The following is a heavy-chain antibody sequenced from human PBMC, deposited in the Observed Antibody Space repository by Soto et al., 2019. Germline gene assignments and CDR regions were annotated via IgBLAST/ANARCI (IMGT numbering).Heavy chain of an antibody. CDR3: ARDPRYSSSWYAYYGMDV. CDR2: IWYDGSNK. J-gene: IGHJ6*02. D-gene: IGHD6-13*01. Sequence: QVQLVESGGGVVQPGRSLRLSCAASGFTFSSYGMHWVRQAPGKGLEWVAVIWYDGSNKYYADSVKGRFTISRDNSKNTQXLQMNSLRAEDTAVYYCARDPRYSSSWYAYYGMDVWGQGTTVTVSS. V-gene: IGHV3-33*01. CDR1: GFTFSSYG.